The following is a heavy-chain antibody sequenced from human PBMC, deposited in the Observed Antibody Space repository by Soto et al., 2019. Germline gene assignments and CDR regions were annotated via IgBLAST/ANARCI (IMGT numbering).Heavy chain of an antibody. J-gene: IGHJ4*02. CDR3: ARADDSSGYYYEIDY. CDR1: GGSISSYY. Sequence: SETLSLTCTVSGGSISSYYWSWIRQPPGKGLEWIGYIYYSGSTNYNPSLKSRVTISVDTSKNQFSLKLSSVTAADTAVYYCARADDSSGYYYEIDYWGQGTLVTVSS. V-gene: IGHV4-59*01. D-gene: IGHD3-22*01. CDR2: IYYSGST.